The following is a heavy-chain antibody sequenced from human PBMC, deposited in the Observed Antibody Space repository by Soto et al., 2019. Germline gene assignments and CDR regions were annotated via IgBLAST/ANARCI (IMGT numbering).Heavy chain of an antibody. V-gene: IGHV4-31*03. CDR2: IYYSGTT. Sequence: SETLSLTCTVSGGSLSSGGYYWSWIRQHPGKGLEWIAFIYYSGTTNYNPSLKSRITISVDTSKNQFSLKLGSVTAADTAVYYCARGGASSQWFDPWGQGTLVTVSS. J-gene: IGHJ5*02. D-gene: IGHD2-15*01. CDR3: ARGGASSQWFDP. CDR1: GGSLSSGGYY.